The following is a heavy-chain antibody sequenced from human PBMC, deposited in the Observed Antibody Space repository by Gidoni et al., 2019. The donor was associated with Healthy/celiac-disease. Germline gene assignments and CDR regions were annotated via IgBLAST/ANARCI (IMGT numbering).Heavy chain of an antibody. CDR1: GFPFSDYY. D-gene: IGHD3-16*01. V-gene: IGHV3-11*01. J-gene: IGHJ4*02. Sequence: QVQLVESGGGLVQPGGSLRLSCAAAGFPFSDYYMNWIRPAPGKGLEWVSSISYSGSALYYAYSVKGRFTISRDNAKTSLYLQMNSLGDEDTAVYYCTRGGGATDYWGQGTLVTVSS. CDR3: TRGGGATDY. CDR2: ISYSGSAL.